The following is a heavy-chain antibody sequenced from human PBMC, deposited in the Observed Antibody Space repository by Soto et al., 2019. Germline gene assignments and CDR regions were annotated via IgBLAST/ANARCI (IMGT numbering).Heavy chain of an antibody. D-gene: IGHD6-6*01. CDR2: ISSSSVYT. CDR1: GFTFSDYY. J-gene: IGHJ6*02. V-gene: IGHV3-11*06. CDR3: ARDAPDDSSSTAYYYGMDV. Sequence: GSLRLSCAASGFTFSDYYMSWIRQAPGKGLEWVSYISSSSVYTNYADSVRGRFTISRDNAKNSLYLQMNSLRAEDTGVYYCARDAPDDSSSTAYYYGMDVWGRGTTVTVSS.